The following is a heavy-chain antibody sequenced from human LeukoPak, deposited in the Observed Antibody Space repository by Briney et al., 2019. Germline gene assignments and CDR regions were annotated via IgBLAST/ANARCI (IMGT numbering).Heavy chain of an antibody. Sequence: GGSLRLSCAASGFTFSSYSMNWVRQAPGKGLEWVSGRNSGTIGYADSVKGRFTISRDNAKNSLYLQMNSLRDDDMALYYCARGNSGSYSQDWFDPWGQGTLVTVSS. CDR3: ARGNSGSYSQDWFDP. V-gene: IGHV3-9*03. CDR2: RNSGTI. D-gene: IGHD1-26*01. CDR1: GFTFSSYS. J-gene: IGHJ5*02.